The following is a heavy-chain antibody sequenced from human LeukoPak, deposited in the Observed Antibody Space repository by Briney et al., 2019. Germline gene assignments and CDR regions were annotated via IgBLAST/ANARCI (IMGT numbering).Heavy chain of an antibody. CDR3: AATYYDYVWGSYRFDY. CDR2: THYSGST. D-gene: IGHD3-16*02. Sequence: SETLSLTCSVSGPSISNTIYYWGWVRQPPGKGLDWIGSTHYSGSTYYNPSLKSRVTISVDTSKNQFSLKLSSVTAADTAVYYCAATYYDYVWGSYRFDYWGQGTLVTVSS. V-gene: IGHV4-39*01. J-gene: IGHJ4*02. CDR1: GPSISNTIYY.